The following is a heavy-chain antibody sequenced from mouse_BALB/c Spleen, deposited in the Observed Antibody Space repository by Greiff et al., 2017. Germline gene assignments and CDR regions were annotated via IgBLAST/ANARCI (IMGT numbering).Heavy chain of an antibody. CDR3: AFYYGYDEVAY. CDR1: GYTFTEYT. D-gene: IGHD2-2*01. Sequence: EVKLMESGPELVKPGASVKISCKTSGYTFTEYTMHWVKQSHGKSLEWIGGINPNNGGTSYNQKFKDKATLTADKSSSTAYMQLSSLTSEDSAVYYCAFYYGYDEVAYWGQGTLVTVSA. V-gene: IGHV1-18*01. J-gene: IGHJ3*01. CDR2: INPNNGGT.